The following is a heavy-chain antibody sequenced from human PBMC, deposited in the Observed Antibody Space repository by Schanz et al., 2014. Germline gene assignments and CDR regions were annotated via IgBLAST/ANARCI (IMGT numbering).Heavy chain of an antibody. CDR3: AKVRYSSGWRGDYFDE. J-gene: IGHJ4*02. D-gene: IGHD6-25*01. CDR2: ISGSGGNT. Sequence: EVQLMESGGGLVKPGGSLRLSCVASGFAFSSFAMTWVRQAPGRGLEWVSIISGSGGNTYYADAVRGRFTISRDNSKNTLYLQMNSLRAEDTAVYYCAKVRYSSGWRGDYFDEWGQGTLVTVAS. CDR1: GFAFSSFA. V-gene: IGHV3-23*01.